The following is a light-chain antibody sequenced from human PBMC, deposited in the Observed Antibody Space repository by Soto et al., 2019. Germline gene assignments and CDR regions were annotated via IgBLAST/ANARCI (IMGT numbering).Light chain of an antibody. CDR3: TSYRRGPLYV. CDR1: STDVSDSTY. CDR2: DVN. V-gene: IGLV2-14*03. J-gene: IGLJ1*01. Sequence: QSFLTQPASVSGSPGQAITVSCTGVSTDVSDSTYVSWYQQHPGKAPRLIIFDVNNRPSGVSPRFSGSKSGNTASLTISGLQAEDEAHYFCTSYRRGPLYVLGNGTKVTVL.